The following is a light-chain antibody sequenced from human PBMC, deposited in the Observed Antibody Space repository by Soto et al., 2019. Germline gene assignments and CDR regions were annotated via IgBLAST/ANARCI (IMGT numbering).Light chain of an antibody. CDR2: AAS. V-gene: IGKV1-39*01. CDR1: QNIYTY. CDR3: QQSRSPPIT. J-gene: IGKJ4*01. Sequence: DIQMTQSPTSLSASVGGRVSITCRASQNIYTYLNWYQHNPGEAPKLLIYAASHLQSGVPSRFSGSGSGTHFPLTISGLRPEDFTHYYCQQSRSPPITFGGGTKVEIK.